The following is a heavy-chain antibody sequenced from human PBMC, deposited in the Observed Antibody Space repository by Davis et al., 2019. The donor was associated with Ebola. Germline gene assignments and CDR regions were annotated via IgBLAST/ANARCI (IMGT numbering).Heavy chain of an antibody. V-gene: IGHV4-34*01. CDR1: GGSFSGYY. CDR3: ARDDSHYRYCSGGSCYSVAFDI. CDR2: ISRRGST. Sequence: SETLSLTCAVHGGSFSGYYWSWIRQSPGKGLEWIGEISRRGSTNYNPSLKSRVTISVDTSKNQFSLKLSSVTAADTAVYYCARDDSHYRYCSGGSCYSVAFDIWGQGTMVTVSS. D-gene: IGHD2-15*01. J-gene: IGHJ3*02.